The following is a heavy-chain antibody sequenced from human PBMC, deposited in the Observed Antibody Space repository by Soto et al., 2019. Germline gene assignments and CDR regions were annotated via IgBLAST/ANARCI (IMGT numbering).Heavy chain of an antibody. D-gene: IGHD2-15*01. CDR2: IFYSGST. Sequence: PSGTLSLTCTVSSGSISSTIYSWDWIRQPPGKGLEWIGSIFYSGSTYYNPSLKSRVTISVDTSKNQFSLTLTSVTAADTAVYYCSIQCRGVTCHSFVPRGQGTLVIVSA. J-gene: IGHJ5*02. V-gene: IGHV4-39*01. CDR1: SGSISSTIYS. CDR3: SIQCRGVTCHSFVP.